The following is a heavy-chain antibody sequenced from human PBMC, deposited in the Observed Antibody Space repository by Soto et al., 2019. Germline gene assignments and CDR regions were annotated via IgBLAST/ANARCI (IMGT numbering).Heavy chain of an antibody. V-gene: IGHV4-59*03. CDR2: IYHSGST. D-gene: IGHD2-2*01. CDR3: ATKPPSSTVWYYFDY. Sequence: PSETLSLTCTVSGGSIISYYWSWILQPPWKALEWIGYIYHSGSTNYNPSLKSRVTISVDTSKNQLSLNLSSVTAADTAVYYCATKPPSSTVWYYFDYWGQGALVTVSS. J-gene: IGHJ4*01. CDR1: GGSIISYY.